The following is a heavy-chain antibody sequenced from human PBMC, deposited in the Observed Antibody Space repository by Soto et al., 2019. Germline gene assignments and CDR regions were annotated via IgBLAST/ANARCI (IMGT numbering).Heavy chain of an antibody. D-gene: IGHD3-16*02. CDR1: GAAFSDYS. J-gene: IGHJ4*02. CDR2: VNRGGRT. CDR3: ARLNEDNVWGTYRYMDL. V-gene: IGHV4-34*01. Sequence: SETLSLTCGLSGAAFSDYSWSWVRQAAWGGLHWVGEVNRGGRTKYSPSLERRLTISVDPSRNQVSLELRAVTAASTAIYYCARLNEDNVWGTYRYMDLWGQGTLVTVS.